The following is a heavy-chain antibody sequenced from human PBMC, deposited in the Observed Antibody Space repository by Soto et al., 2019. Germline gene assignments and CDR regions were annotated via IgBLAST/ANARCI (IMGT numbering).Heavy chain of an antibody. CDR3: AREDFRAVTPDY. CDR2: IYYSGST. CDR1: GGSISSSSYY. J-gene: IGHJ4*02. D-gene: IGHD4-17*01. Sequence: SETLSLTCTVSGGSISSSSYYWGWIRHPPGKGLEWIGSIYYSGSTYYNPSLKSRVTISVDTSKNQFSLKLSSVTAADTAVYYCAREDFRAVTPDYWGQGTLVTVSS. V-gene: IGHV4-39*02.